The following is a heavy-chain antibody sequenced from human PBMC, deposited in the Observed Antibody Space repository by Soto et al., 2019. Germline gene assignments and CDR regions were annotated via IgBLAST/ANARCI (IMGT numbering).Heavy chain of an antibody. CDR3: ARDRCNSSSFNWFDP. CDR1: GGTFSSYA. D-gene: IGHD6-13*01. Sequence: QVQLVQSGAGVKKPGSSVKVSCKASGGTFSSYAISWVRQAPGQGLEWMGGIIPIFGTANYAQKFQGRVMITADKSTSTAYMELSSLRSEDTAVYYCARDRCNSSSFNWFDPWGQGTLVTVSS. V-gene: IGHV1-69*06. J-gene: IGHJ5*02. CDR2: IIPIFGTA.